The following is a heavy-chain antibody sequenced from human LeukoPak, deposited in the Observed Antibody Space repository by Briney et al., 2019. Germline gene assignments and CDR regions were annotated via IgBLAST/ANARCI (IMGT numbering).Heavy chain of an antibody. J-gene: IGHJ3*02. V-gene: IGHV4-59*08. Sequence: SETLSFTCAVYGGSFSGYYWSWIRQPPGKGLEWIGYIYYSGSTNYNPSLKSRVTISVDTSKNQFSLKLSSVTAADTAVYYCARHSERWLGAFDIWGQGTMVTVSS. CDR1: GGSFSGYY. CDR2: IYYSGST. D-gene: IGHD6-19*01. CDR3: ARHSERWLGAFDI.